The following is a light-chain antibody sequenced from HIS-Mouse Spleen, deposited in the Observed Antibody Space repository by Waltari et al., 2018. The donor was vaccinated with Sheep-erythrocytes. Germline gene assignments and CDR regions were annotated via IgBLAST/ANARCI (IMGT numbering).Light chain of an antibody. CDR2: AAS. J-gene: IGKJ3*01. CDR1: QGISSY. CDR3: QQYYSYPFT. Sequence: AIRMTQSPSSLSASTGDRVIITCRASQGISSYLAWYQQKPGKAPKLLIYAASTLQSGVPSRVSGSGSGTDFTLTISCLQSEDFATYYCQQYYSYPFTFGPGTKVDIK. V-gene: IGKV1-8*01.